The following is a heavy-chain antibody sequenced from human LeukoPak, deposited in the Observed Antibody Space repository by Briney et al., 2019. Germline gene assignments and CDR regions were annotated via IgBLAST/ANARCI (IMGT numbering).Heavy chain of an antibody. J-gene: IGHJ5*01. Sequence: ASVNVSCKVSGYTLTELSMHWVRQAPGKGLEWMGGFDPEDGETIYAQKFQGRVTMTEDTSTDTAYMELSSLRSEDTAVYYCATVNLTGYSSGWFDYWGQGTLVTVSS. CDR3: ATVNLTGYSSGWFDY. D-gene: IGHD6-19*01. V-gene: IGHV1-24*01. CDR1: GYTLTELS. CDR2: FDPEDGET.